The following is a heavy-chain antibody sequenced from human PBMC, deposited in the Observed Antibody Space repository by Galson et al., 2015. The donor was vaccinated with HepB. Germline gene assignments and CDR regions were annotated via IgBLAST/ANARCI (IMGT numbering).Heavy chain of an antibody. D-gene: IGHD3-22*01. J-gene: IGHJ4*02. V-gene: IGHV3-7*03. Sequence: SLRLSCAASGFTFSSYWMSWVRQAPGKGLEWVANIKQDGSEKYYVDSVKGRFTISRDNAKNSLYLQMNSLRAEDTAVYYCARAEASHYYDSSSGFDYWGQGTLVTVSS. CDR1: GFTFSSYW. CDR2: IKQDGSEK. CDR3: ARAEASHYYDSSSGFDY.